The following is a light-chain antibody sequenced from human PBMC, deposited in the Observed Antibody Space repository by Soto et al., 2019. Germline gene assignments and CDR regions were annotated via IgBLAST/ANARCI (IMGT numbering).Light chain of an antibody. V-gene: IGLV1-40*01. J-gene: IGLJ1*01. CDR1: SSNIGAGYD. CDR2: GNS. CDR3: QSYDSSLSGYV. Sequence: QSVLTQPPSESGAPGQRVTISCTGSSSNIGAGYDVHWYQQLPGTAPKLLIYGNSNRPSGVPDRFSGSKSGTSASLAITGLQAEDEADYYCQSYDSSLSGYVFGTGTKV.